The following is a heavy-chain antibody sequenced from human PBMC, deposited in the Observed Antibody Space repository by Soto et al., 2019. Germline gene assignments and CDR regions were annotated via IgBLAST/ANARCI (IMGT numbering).Heavy chain of an antibody. CDR3: ARAGDSSGPVALGY. D-gene: IGHD6-19*01. V-gene: IGHV4-30-2*01. CDR1: GGSISSGGSS. Sequence: QLQLQESGSGLVKPSQTLSLTCAVSGGSISSGGSSWSWIRQQPGKGLEWIGYIYHSGSTYYNPSLKSRVTISVDRSKNQFSLELSSVTASDTAVYYCARAGDSSGPVALGYWGQGTLVTVSS. J-gene: IGHJ4*02. CDR2: IYHSGST.